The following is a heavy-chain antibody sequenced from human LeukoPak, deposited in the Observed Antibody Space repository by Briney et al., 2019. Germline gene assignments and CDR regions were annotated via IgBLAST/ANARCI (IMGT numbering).Heavy chain of an antibody. J-gene: IGHJ4*02. CDR2: IYTSGST. V-gene: IGHV4-4*07. D-gene: IGHD6-19*01. CDR1: GGSISSYY. CDR3: ARLKGYSSGWYPSYYFDY. Sequence: SETLSLTCTVSGGSISSYYWSWIRQPAGKGLEWIGRIYTSGSTNYNPSLKSRVTMSVDTSKNQFSLKLSSVTAADTAVYYCARLKGYSSGWYPSYYFDYWGQGTLVTVSS.